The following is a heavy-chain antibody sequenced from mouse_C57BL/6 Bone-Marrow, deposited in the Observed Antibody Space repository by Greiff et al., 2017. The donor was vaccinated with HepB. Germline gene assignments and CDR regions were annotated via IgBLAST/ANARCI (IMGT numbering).Heavy chain of an antibody. J-gene: IGHJ4*01. CDR2: ISSGSSTI. V-gene: IGHV5-17*01. CDR1: GFTFSDYG. CDR3: ARHYGSSTGYAMDY. Sequence: EVKLMESGGGLVKPGGSLKLSCAASGFTFSDYGMHWVRQAPEKGLEWVAYISSGSSTIYYADTVKGRFTISRDNAKNTLFLQMTSLRSEDTAMYYCARHYGSSTGYAMDYWGQGTSVTVSS. D-gene: IGHD1-1*01.